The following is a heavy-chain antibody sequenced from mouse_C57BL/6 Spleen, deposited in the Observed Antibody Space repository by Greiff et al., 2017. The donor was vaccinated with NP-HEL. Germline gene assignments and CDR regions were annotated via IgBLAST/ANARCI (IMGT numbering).Heavy chain of an antibody. CDR2: IYPGDGDT. V-gene: IGHV1-82*01. CDR1: GYAFSSSW. Sequence: VQLQQSGPELVKPGASVKISCKASGYAFSSSWMNWVKQRPGKGLEWIGRIYPGDGDTNYNGKFKGKATLTADKSSSTAYMQLSSLTSEDSAVYFCANGNNYYFDYWGQGTTLTVSS. D-gene: IGHD1-3*01. CDR3: ANGNNYYFDY. J-gene: IGHJ2*01.